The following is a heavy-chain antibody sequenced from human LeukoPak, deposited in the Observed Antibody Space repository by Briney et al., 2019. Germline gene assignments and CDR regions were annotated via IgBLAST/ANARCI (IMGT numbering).Heavy chain of an antibody. CDR3: AKDLQQQLTFDY. CDR1: GFTFSSYA. V-gene: IGHV3-23*01. CDR2: ISGSGGST. J-gene: IGHJ4*02. D-gene: IGHD6-13*01. Sequence: PGGSLRLSCAASGFTFSSYAMDWVRQAPGKGLEWVSAISGSGGSTYYADSVKGRFTISRDNSKNTLYLQMNSLRAEDTAVYYCAKDLQQQLTFDYWGQGTLVIVSS.